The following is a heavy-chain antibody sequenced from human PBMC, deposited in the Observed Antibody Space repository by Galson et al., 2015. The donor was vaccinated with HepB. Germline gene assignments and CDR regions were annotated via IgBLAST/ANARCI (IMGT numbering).Heavy chain of an antibody. CDR1: GGSISSSSYY. V-gene: IGHV4-39*07. D-gene: IGHD2-2*01. CDR2: IYYSGST. CDR3: ARDLEGTSCCDDY. Sequence: TLSLTCTVSGGSISSSSYYWGWIRQPPGKGLEWIGSIYYSGSTYYNPSLKSRVTISVDTSKNQFSLKLSSVTAADTAVYYCARDLEGTSCCDDYWGQGTLVTVSS. J-gene: IGHJ4*02.